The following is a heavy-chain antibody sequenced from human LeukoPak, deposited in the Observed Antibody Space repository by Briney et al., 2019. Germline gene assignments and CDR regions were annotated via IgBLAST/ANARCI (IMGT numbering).Heavy chain of an antibody. Sequence: GGSLRLSCAASGFTFSDYYMSWIRQAPGEGLEWVSYISGSGSTVYYAASVRGRFTISRDNAKNSLFLQTNSLRAEDTAVYYCARDRGNSDPGDWFDSWGQGTLVTVSS. CDR1: GFTFSDYY. CDR3: ARDRGNSDPGDWFDS. D-gene: IGHD4-23*01. CDR2: ISGSGSTV. V-gene: IGHV3-11*01. J-gene: IGHJ5*01.